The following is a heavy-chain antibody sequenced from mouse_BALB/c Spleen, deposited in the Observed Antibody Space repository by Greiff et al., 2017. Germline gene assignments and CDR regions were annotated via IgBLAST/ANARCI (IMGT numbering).Heavy chain of an antibody. V-gene: IGHV5-12-2*01. J-gene: IGHJ1*01. CDR3: ARAYGNYDWYFDV. Sequence: EVHLVESGGGLVQPGRSLKLSCAASGFTFSSYTMSWVRQTPEKRLEWVAYISNGGGSTYYPDTVKGRFTISRDNAKNTLYLQMSSLKSEDTAMYYCARAYGNYDWYFDVWGAGTTVTVSS. CDR1: GFTFSSYT. D-gene: IGHD2-1*01. CDR2: ISNGGGST.